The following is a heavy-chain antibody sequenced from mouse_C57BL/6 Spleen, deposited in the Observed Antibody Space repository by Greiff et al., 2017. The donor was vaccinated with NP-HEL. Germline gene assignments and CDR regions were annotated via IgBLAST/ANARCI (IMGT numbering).Heavy chain of an antibody. V-gene: IGHV1-64*01. D-gene: IGHD1-1*01. Sequence: QVQLQQPGAELVKPGASVKLSCKASGYTFTSYWMHWVKQRPGQGLEWIGMIHPNSGSTNYNEKVKSKATLTVDKSSSTAYMQLSSLTSEDSAVYYCARPAYYGSLFDYWGQGTTLTVSS. CDR3: ARPAYYGSLFDY. J-gene: IGHJ2*01. CDR2: IHPNSGST. CDR1: GYTFTSYW.